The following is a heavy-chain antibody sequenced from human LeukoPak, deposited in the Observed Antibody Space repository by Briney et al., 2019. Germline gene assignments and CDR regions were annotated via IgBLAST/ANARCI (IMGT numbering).Heavy chain of an antibody. CDR3: AKGGYFDWSRSWFDP. CDR1: GFTFSSYA. CDR2: ISGSGGST. D-gene: IGHD3-9*01. V-gene: IGHV3-23*01. Sequence: AGGSLRLSCAASGFTFSSYAMSWVRQAPGKGLEWVSAISGSGGSTYYADSVKGRFTISRDNSKNTLYLQMNSLRAEDTAVYYCAKGGYFDWSRSWFDPWGQGTLVTVSS. J-gene: IGHJ5*02.